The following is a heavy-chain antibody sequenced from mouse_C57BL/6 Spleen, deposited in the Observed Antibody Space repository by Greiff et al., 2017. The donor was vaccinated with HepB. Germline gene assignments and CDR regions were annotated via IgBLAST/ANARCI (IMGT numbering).Heavy chain of an antibody. CDR2: ISDGGSYT. CDR1: GFTFSSYA. J-gene: IGHJ3*01. Sequence: EVKLVESGGGLVKPGGSLKLSCAASGFTFSSYAMSWVRQTPEKRLEWVATISDGGSYTYYPDNVKGRFTISRDNAKNNLYLQMSHLKSEDTAMYYCARDPKLGRRAWFAYWGQGTLVTVSA. CDR3: ARDPKLGRRAWFAY. V-gene: IGHV5-4*01. D-gene: IGHD4-1*01.